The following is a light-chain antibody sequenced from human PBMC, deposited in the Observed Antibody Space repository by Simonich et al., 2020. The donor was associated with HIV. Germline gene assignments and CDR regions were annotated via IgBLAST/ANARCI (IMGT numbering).Light chain of an antibody. CDR3: VLYMGSGIWV. CDR2: NTN. Sequence: QTVVTQEPSFSVSPGGTVTVTCGLSSGSASTNYYPSWYQQTPGQPPHTLIYNTNTRSSGVPDRFSGSILGNKAALTITGAQADDESDYYCVLYMGSGIWVFGGGTKLTVL. CDR1: SGSASTNYY. V-gene: IGLV8-61*01. J-gene: IGLJ3*02.